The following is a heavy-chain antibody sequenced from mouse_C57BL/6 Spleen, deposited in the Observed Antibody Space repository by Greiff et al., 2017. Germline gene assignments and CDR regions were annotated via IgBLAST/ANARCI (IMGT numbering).Heavy chain of an antibody. J-gene: IGHJ4*01. V-gene: IGHV1-52*01. CDR2: IDPSDSET. CDR1: GYTFTSYW. CDR3: ARRTNGDYGSSYDAMDY. Sequence: QVQLQQPGAELVKPGASVKLSCKASGYTFTSYWMHWVKQRPGQGLEWIGNIDPSDSETHYNQKFKDKATLTVDKSSSTAYMQLSSLTSEDSAVYYCARRTNGDYGSSYDAMDYWGQGTSVTVSS. D-gene: IGHD1-1*01.